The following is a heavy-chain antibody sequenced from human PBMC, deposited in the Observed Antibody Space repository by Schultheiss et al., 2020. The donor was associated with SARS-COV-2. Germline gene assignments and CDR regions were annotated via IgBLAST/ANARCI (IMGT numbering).Heavy chain of an antibody. J-gene: IGHJ6*02. CDR3: ARGRTEYYDFWTDYYYYYGMDV. V-gene: IGHV4-38-2*01. CDR1: GYSISSGYY. Sequence: SETLSLTCAVSGYSISSGYYWGWIRQPPGKGLEWIGSIYYSGSTYYNPSLKSRVTISVDTSKNQFSLKLSSVTAADTAVYYCARGRTEYYDFWTDYYYYYGMDVWGQGTTVTVSS. D-gene: IGHD3/OR15-3a*01. CDR2: IYYSGST.